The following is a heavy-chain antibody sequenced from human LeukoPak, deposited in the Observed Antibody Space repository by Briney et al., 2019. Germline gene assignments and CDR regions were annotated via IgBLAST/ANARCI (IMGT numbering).Heavy chain of an antibody. D-gene: IGHD3-10*01. CDR2: ISGSGGST. J-gene: IGHJ6*02. CDR1: GFTFSSYA. CDR3: AKDMGPRRNGMDV. V-gene: IGHV3-23*01. Sequence: GGPLRLSCAASGFTFSSYAMGWVRQAPGKGLEWVSAISGSGGSTYYADSVKGRFTISRDNSKNTLYLQMNSLRAEDTAVYYCAKDMGPRRNGMDVWGQGTTVTVSS.